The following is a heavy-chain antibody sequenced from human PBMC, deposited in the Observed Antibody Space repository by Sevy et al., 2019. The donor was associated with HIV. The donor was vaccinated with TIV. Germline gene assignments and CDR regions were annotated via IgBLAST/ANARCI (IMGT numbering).Heavy chain of an antibody. CDR1: GFTFSSYA. V-gene: IGHV3-30-3*01. D-gene: IGHD3-10*01. Sequence: GGSLRLSCAASGFTFSSYAMHWVRQAPGKGLEWVAVISYHGSNKYYADSVKGRFTISRDNSKNTLYLQMNSLRAEDTAVYYCASGAYYYASRTENFDYWGQGTLVTVSS. CDR3: ASGAYYYASRTENFDY. J-gene: IGHJ4*02. CDR2: ISYHGSNK.